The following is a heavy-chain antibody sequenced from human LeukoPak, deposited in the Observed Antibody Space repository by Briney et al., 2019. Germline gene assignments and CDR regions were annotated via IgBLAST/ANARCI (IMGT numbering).Heavy chain of an antibody. CDR3: ARSFGSGNYPYYYYYMDV. V-gene: IGHV4-34*01. D-gene: IGHD3-10*01. CDR1: GGSFSGYY. J-gene: IGHJ6*03. Sequence: SETLSLTCAVYGGSFSGYYWSWIRQPPGKGLEWIGEINHSGSTNYNPSLKSRVTISVDTSKNQFSLKLSSVTAADTAVYYCARSFGSGNYPYYYYYMDVWGKGTTVTVSS. CDR2: INHSGST.